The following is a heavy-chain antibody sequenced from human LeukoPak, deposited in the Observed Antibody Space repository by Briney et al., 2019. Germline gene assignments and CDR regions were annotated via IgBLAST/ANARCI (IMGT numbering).Heavy chain of an antibody. Sequence: PGGSLRLSCAASGFSFSSYEMNWVRQAPGKGLEWVSYISAMKGRFTISRDNAENSLYLQMNSLRAEDTAVYYCARPFVWGLATQGLDYWGQGTLVTVCS. D-gene: IGHD3-16*01. J-gene: IGHJ4*02. CDR1: GFSFSSYE. V-gene: IGHV3-48*03. CDR3: ARPFVWGLATQGLDY. CDR2: IS.